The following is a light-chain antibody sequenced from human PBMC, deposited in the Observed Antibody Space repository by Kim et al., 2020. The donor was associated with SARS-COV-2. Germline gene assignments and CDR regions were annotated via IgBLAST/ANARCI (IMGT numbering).Light chain of an antibody. CDR3: QHYNQWPMYT. J-gene: IGKJ2*01. CDR2: GAS. Sequence: VSPGERATLSCRASQSVSTYVAWYRQKPGQAPRLIIYGASTRATGVPARISGSGSGTEFTLTISSVQSEDFAVYYCQHYNQWPMYTFGQGTKLEIK. V-gene: IGKV3-15*01. CDR1: QSVSTY.